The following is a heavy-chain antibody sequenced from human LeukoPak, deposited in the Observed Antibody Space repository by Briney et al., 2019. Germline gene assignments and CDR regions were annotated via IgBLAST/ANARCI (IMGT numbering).Heavy chain of an antibody. CDR3: ATYNRRYSSPFDP. J-gene: IGHJ5*02. V-gene: IGHV5-51*01. CDR2: IYPGDSDT. Sequence: GESLKISFKGSGYRFTSYWIGWVRQMPGKGLEWMGIIYPGDSDTRYSPSFQGQVTISADKSIGTAYLQWSSLKASDTAMYYCATYNRRYSSPFDPWGQGTLVTVSS. CDR1: GYRFTSYW. D-gene: IGHD5-18*01.